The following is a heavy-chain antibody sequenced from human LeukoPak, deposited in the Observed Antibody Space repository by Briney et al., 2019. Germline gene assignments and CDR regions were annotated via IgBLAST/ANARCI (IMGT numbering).Heavy chain of an antibody. J-gene: IGHJ4*02. CDR2: INHSGST. D-gene: IGHD5-18*01. V-gene: IGHV4-34*01. Sequence: SETLSLTCAVYGGSFSGYYWSWIRQPPGKGLEWIGEINHSGSTNYNPSLKSRVTISVDTSKNQFSLKLSSVTAADTAVYYCAREILSYLRFDYWGQGTLVTVSS. CDR1: GGSFSGYY. CDR3: AREILSYLRFDY.